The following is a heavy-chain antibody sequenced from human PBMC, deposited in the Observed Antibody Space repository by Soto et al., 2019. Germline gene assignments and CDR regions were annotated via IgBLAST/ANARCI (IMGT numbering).Heavy chain of an antibody. V-gene: IGHV3-74*01. J-gene: IGHJ4*02. CDR1: GFTLSGHW. CDR3: ARGRDFSYGSSDD. CDR2: INSVGSST. D-gene: IGHD5-18*01. Sequence: GGSLRLSCAASGFTLSGHWMHWVRQAPGKGLVWVSRINSVGSSTSYADSVRGRFTISRDNGKNTLYLQMSSLKVEDTAVYYCARGRDFSYGSSDDWGQGTLVTVSS.